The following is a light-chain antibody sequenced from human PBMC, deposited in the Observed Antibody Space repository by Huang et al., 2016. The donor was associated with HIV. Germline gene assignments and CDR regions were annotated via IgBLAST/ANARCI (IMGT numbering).Light chain of an antibody. J-gene: IGKJ4*01. Sequence: IKLTKSPASLSASVGDSVTITCRASQGINSYLAWYQQKPGKAPKLLIYAASTLQSGVPSRFSCSGSGTDFTLTISSLQPEDFATYYCQQLNSFPLTFGGGTKVEIK. CDR1: QGINSY. V-gene: IGKV1-9*01. CDR3: QQLNSFPLT. CDR2: AAS.